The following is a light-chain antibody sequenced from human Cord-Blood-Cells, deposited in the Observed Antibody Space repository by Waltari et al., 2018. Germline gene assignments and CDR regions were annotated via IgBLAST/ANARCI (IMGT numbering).Light chain of an antibody. J-gene: IGKJ4*01. V-gene: IGKV1-NL1*01. CDR2: AAS. Sequence: DIQMTQSPSSLSASVGDRVTITCRASQGISNSLAWYQQKPGKAPKLLLYAASRLESVVPSRFSGSGSGTDYTLTISSLQPEDFATYYCQQYYSTPLLTFGGGTKVEIK. CDR1: QGISNS. CDR3: QQYYSTPLLT.